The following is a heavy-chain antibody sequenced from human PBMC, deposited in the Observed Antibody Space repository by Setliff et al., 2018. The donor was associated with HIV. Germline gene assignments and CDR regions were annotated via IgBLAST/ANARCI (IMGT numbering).Heavy chain of an antibody. D-gene: IGHD6-13*01. CDR3: ATQTGFYNSHWYDY. J-gene: IGHJ4*02. Sequence: SGGSGFTFSDYYMSWVRQAPGKGLEWLSYISSSGTTTYYADSVKGRFTISRDNAKNSVFLQMNSLRAEDTGVYYCATQTGFYNSHWYDYWGQGTMVTVS. CDR1: GFTFSDYY. CDR2: ISSSGTTT. V-gene: IGHV3-11*04.